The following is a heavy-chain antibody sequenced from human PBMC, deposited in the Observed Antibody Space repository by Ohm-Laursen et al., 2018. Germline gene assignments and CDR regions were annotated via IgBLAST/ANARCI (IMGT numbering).Heavy chain of an antibody. D-gene: IGHD5-12*01. Sequence: SLRLSCAASGFTFSTYAMSWVRQAPGKGLEWVSAISGSGDITYYADSVKGRFTISRDNSKNTLYLQMNSLRADDTAVYYCAKHRTATWVHKRFDYWGQGTLVTVSS. J-gene: IGHJ4*02. CDR2: ISGSGDIT. CDR1: GFTFSTYA. V-gene: IGHV3-23*01. CDR3: AKHRTATWVHKRFDY.